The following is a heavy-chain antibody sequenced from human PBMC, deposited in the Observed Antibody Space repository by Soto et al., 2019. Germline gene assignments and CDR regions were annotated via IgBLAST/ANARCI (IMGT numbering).Heavy chain of an antibody. J-gene: IGHJ6*02. CDR1: GFTCSSYW. CDR2: IKEDGSEK. CDR3: ARGWGYFDSSGFPYLYAMDV. Sequence: WSLRLSFAASGFTCSSYWMSWFRQAPGKGLEWVANIKEDGSEKYYVDSVEGRFTISRDNAKNSLYLQMTSLRAEDTALYYCARGWGYFDSSGFPYLYAMDVWGQGTTVTVSS. V-gene: IGHV3-7*01. D-gene: IGHD3-22*01.